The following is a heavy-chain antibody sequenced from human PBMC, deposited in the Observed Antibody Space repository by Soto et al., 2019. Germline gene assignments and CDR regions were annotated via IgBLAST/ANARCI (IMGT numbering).Heavy chain of an antibody. CDR1: GFTFDDYA. V-gene: IGHV3-9*01. J-gene: IGHJ4*02. CDR2: ISWNSGSI. CDR3: AKDRGSYYYGSGSYYPFDY. Sequence: GGSLRLSCAASGFTFDDYAMHWVRQAPGKGLEWVSGISWNSGSIGYADSVKGRFTISRDNAKNSLYLQMNSLRAEDTALYYCAKDRGSYYYGSGSYYPFDYWGQGTLVTVSS. D-gene: IGHD3-10*01.